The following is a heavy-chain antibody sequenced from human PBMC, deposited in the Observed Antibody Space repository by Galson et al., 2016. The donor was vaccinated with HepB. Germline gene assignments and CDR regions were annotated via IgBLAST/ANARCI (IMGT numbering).Heavy chain of an antibody. CDR3: ARGANRGSCIGNSCYRVFDY. D-gene: IGHD2-15*01. CDR1: GFTFSSYW. V-gene: IGHV3-7*05. CDR2: IKQDGIEK. J-gene: IGHJ4*02. Sequence: SLRLSCAASGFTFSSYWMSWVRQAPGKGLEWVANIKQDGIEKYYVDSVKGRFTISRDNAKNSLYLQMNSLRAEDTAVYYCARGANRGSCIGNSCYRVFDYWGQGTLVTVSS.